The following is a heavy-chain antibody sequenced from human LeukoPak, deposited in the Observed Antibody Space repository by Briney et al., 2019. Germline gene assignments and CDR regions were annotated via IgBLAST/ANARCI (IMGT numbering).Heavy chain of an antibody. CDR3: ARALGYCSGGSCYHHNWFDP. D-gene: IGHD2-15*01. CDR2: FDPEDGET. CDR1: GYTLTELS. Sequence: ASVKVSCKVSGYTLTELSMHWVRQAPGKGLEWMGGFDPEDGETIYAQKFQGRVTMTEDTSTDTAYMELSSLRSEDTAVYYCARALGYCSGGSCYHHNWFDPWGQGTLVTVSS. V-gene: IGHV1-24*01. J-gene: IGHJ5*02.